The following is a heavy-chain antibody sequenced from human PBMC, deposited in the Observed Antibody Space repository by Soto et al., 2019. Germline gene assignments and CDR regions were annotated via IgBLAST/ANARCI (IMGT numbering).Heavy chain of an antibody. CDR1: GFTFSSYG. Sequence: QVQLVESGGGVVQPGRSLRLSCADSGFTFSSYGMHWVRQAPGKGLEWVAVISYDGSNKYYADSVKGRFTISRDNSKNTLYMQMNSLRAEDTAVYSWTQDGVRGIVATIAGWFDPWRQGTPVTLSS. J-gene: IGHJ5*02. V-gene: IGHV3-30*18. D-gene: IGHD5-12*01. CDR2: ISYDGSNK. CDR3: TQDGVRGIVATIAGWFDP.